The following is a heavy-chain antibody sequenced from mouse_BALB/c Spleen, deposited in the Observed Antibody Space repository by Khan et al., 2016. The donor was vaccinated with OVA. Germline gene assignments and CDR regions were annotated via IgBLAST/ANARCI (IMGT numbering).Heavy chain of an antibody. CDR2: INTHSGVP. J-gene: IGHJ4*01. Sequence: QIQLVQSGPELKKPGETVRISCKASGYTFTTAGIQWVQKMPGKGLKWIGWINTHSGVPKYAEDFKGRFAFSLEISVNTAYLQITNLKTEDTATYCCARGGAADYRNDRGAMEYWGQGTSVTVSS. D-gene: IGHD2-12*01. CDR3: ARGGAADYRNDRGAMEY. CDR1: GYTFTTAG. V-gene: IGHV9-4*02.